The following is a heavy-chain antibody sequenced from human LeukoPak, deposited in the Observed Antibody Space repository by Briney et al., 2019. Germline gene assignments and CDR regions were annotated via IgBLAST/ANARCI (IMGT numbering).Heavy chain of an antibody. J-gene: IGHJ4*02. V-gene: IGHV1-24*01. D-gene: IGHD4-23*01. CDR2: FDPEDGET. CDR1: GYTLTELS. Sequence: ASVKVSCKVSGYTLTELSMHWVRQAPGKGLEWMGGFDPEDGETIYAQKFQGRVTMTEDTSTDTAYMELSSLRSEDTAVYYCARVQEYYDGVLYWGQGTLVTVSS. CDR3: ARVQEYYDGVLY.